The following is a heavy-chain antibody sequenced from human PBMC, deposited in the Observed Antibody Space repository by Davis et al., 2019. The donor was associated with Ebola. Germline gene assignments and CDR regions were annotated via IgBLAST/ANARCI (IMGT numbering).Heavy chain of an antibody. J-gene: IGHJ6*02. Sequence: MPSETLSLTCAVSGGSISSGGYSWSWIRQPPGKGLEWIGEINHSGSTNYNPSLKSRVTISVDTSKNQVSLRLSSVTAADTAVYYCARGLALVRGAHYGLDVWGQGTTVTVSS. CDR3: ARGLALVRGAHYGLDV. CDR1: GGSISSGGYS. CDR2: INHSGST. D-gene: IGHD3-10*01. V-gene: IGHV4-34*01.